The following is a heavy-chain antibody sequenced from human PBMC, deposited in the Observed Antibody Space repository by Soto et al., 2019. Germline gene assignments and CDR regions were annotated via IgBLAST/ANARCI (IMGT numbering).Heavy chain of an antibody. V-gene: IGHV4-34*12. D-gene: IGHD3-22*01. Sequence: ETLSLTCAVYGGSFSGYFWSWIRQPPGKGLEWIGEIFHGGSTNYSPSLKSRVTISVDTSKNQFSLELSSVTAADTAVYYCARPHYDSNTFYYFFDYWGQGTLVTVSS. CDR2: IFHGGST. CDR1: GGSFSGYF. J-gene: IGHJ4*02. CDR3: ARPHYDSNTFYYFFDY.